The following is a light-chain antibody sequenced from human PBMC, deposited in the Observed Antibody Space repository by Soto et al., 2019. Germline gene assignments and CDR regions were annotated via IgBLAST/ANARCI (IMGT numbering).Light chain of an antibody. Sequence: DIQMTQSPSTLSASVGDRVTITCRASQSISSWLAWYQQKPWKAPKLPIYDASSLESGVPSRFSGSGSGTEFTLTLSSLQPDDFATYYCQQYNSYPLTFGGGTKVEIK. CDR1: QSISSW. J-gene: IGKJ4*01. CDR2: DAS. CDR3: QQYNSYPLT. V-gene: IGKV1-5*01.